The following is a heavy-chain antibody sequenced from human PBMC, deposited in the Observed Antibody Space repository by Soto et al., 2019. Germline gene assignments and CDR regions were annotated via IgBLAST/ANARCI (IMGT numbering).Heavy chain of an antibody. CDR3: ATQTGLYYYGMDV. Sequence: SINAFFWSWVRQPPGKGLESIGYIFYSGSTNYNPSLKSRVTISLDTSKTQFSLNLTSVTAADTAVYYCATQTGLYYYGMDVWGQGTTVTVSS. J-gene: IGHJ6*02. V-gene: IGHV4-59*01. CDR1: SINAFF. CDR2: IFYSGST.